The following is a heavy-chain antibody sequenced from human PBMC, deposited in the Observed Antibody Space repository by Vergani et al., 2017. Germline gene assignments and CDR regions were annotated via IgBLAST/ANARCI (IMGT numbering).Heavy chain of an antibody. J-gene: IGHJ6*02. V-gene: IGHV4-61*02. Sequence: QVQLPESGPGLVKPSQTLSLTCTVSGGSISSGSYYWSWIRQPAGEGLEWIGRIYTSGSTNYNPSLKSRVTISVDTSKNQFSLKLSSVTAADTAVYYCARDGRIAARPHNYYYYGMDVWGQGTTVTVSS. CDR1: GGSISSGSYY. CDR3: ARDGRIAARPHNYYYYGMDV. D-gene: IGHD6-6*01. CDR2: IYTSGST.